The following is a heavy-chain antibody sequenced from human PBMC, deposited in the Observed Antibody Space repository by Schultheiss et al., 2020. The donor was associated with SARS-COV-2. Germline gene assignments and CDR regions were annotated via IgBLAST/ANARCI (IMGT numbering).Heavy chain of an antibody. J-gene: IGHJ5*02. Sequence: GESLKISCAASEFTFSRYWMSWVRQAPGKGLEWVANIKQDGSDKDYVDSVKGRFTISRDNAKNSLYLQMNSLRVEDTAVYYCARERGRYSWFDPWGQGTLVTVSS. D-gene: IGHD1-26*01. CDR1: EFTFSRYW. V-gene: IGHV3-7*03. CDR2: IKQDGSDK. CDR3: ARERGRYSWFDP.